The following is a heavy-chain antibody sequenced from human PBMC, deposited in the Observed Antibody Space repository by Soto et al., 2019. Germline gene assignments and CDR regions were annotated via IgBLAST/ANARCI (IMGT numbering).Heavy chain of an antibody. CDR1: GFTFSSYW. D-gene: IGHD6-25*01. Sequence: EVQLVESGGGVVQPGGSLRLSCAASGFTFSSYWIHWVRQAPGQGLEGVARINTDGSTTSYADSVKGRFTISRDNAKNKLNLQMHRRRAEDKDVYFYAWPSSKSARAFDIWGQGTLVTVSS. J-gene: IGHJ3*02. CDR3: AWPSSKSARAFDI. V-gene: IGHV3-74*01. CDR2: INTDGSTT.